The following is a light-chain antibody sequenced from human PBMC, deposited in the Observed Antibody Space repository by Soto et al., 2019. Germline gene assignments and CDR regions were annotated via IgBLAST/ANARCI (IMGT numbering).Light chain of an antibody. CDR3: QTWGTGIRV. Sequence: QPVLTQSPSASASLGASVNLTCTLSSGHTNNAIAWLQQQPGKGPRYLMKLHGDGSHAKGDDVPDRFSGSSSGAERYLTISSLQSEDGADYYCQTWGTGIRVFGGGTKLTVL. CDR2: LHGDGSH. CDR1: SGHTNNA. V-gene: IGLV4-69*01. J-gene: IGLJ2*01.